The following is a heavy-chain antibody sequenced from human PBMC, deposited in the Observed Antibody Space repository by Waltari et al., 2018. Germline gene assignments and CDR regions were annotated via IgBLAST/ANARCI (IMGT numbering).Heavy chain of an antibody. D-gene: IGHD1-26*01. V-gene: IGHV3-23*01. J-gene: IGHJ4*02. CDR2: FSIGGGTT. CDR1: GFTFSTYP. Sequence: EVQLLESGGGLVQPGGSLRLSCAASGFTFSTYPMSWVRQGPGKGLEGISSFSIGGGTTYYADSVKGRFTISRDNSKNMLYLQMNSLRVEDTAVYYCARNVVDRGADYWGQGTLVTVSS. CDR3: ARNVVDRGADY.